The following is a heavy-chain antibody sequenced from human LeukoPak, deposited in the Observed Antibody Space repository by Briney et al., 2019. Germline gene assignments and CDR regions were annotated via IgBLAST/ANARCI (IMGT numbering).Heavy chain of an antibody. J-gene: IGHJ4*02. Sequence: SETLSLTCAVHGVSFSGNYWSWIRQSPEKGLEWIGEIYRSRYTTYNPSLKSRVTISADTSENQLSLRLTSVTAADTALYYCARIRCSPTDNTCYNYWGQATLVTVSS. CDR3: ARIRCSPTDNTCYNY. CDR1: GVSFSGNY. V-gene: IGHV4-34*01. CDR2: IYRSRYT. D-gene: IGHD2/OR15-2a*01.